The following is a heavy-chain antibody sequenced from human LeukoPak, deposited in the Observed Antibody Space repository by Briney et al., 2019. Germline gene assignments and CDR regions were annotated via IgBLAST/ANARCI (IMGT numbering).Heavy chain of an antibody. J-gene: IGHJ4*02. CDR1: GYTFTSYA. CDR2: INTNTGNP. CDR3: ARALYDFWSGYYTEVDY. V-gene: IGHV7-4-1*02. D-gene: IGHD3-3*01. Sequence: ASVKVSCKASGYTFTSYAMNWVRQAPGQGLEWMGWINTNTGNPTYAQGFTGRFVFSLDTSVSTAYLQISSLKAEDTAVYYCARALYDFWSGYYTEVDYWGQGTLVTVSP.